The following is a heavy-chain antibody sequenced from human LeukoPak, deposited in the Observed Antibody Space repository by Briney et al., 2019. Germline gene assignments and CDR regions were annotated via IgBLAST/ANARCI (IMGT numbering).Heavy chain of an antibody. D-gene: IGHD4-17*01. Sequence: SETLSLTCTVSGGSISSSSYYWGWIRQPPGKGLEWIGSIYYSGSTYYNPSLKGRVTISVDTSKNQFSLKLSSVTAADTAVYYCARVVLEGPHYGDYLFFDYWGQGTLVTVSS. CDR1: GGSISSSSYY. V-gene: IGHV4-39*07. CDR3: ARVVLEGPHYGDYLFFDY. J-gene: IGHJ4*02. CDR2: IYYSGST.